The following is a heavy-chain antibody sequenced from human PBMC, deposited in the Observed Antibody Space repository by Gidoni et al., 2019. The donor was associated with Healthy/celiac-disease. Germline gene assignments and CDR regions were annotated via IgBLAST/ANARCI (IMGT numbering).Heavy chain of an antibody. CDR1: GFTFSNAW. V-gene: IGHV3-15*01. D-gene: IGHD3-22*01. CDR2: IKSKTDGGTT. Sequence: ELQLVESGGGLVKTGGSLRLSCAASGFTFSNAWMSWVRQAPGKGLEWVGRIKSKTDGGTTDYAAPVKGRFTISRDDSKNTLYLQMNSLKTEDTAVYYCTEDYYDKSRFWFDPWGQGTLVTVSS. CDR3: TEDYYDKSRFWFDP. J-gene: IGHJ5*02.